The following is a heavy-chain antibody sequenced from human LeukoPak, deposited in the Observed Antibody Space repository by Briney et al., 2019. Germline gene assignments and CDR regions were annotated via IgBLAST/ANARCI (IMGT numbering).Heavy chain of an antibody. CDR1: GGSLSNYY. D-gene: IGHD5-12*01. Sequence: SETLSLTCTVSGGSLSNYYWSWIRQPPGKGPEWIGYLYYSGSTDYNPSLKSRVTISVDTSKNQFSLKLKSVTAADTAVYYCARSQYSEYDYELWGQGTLVTVSS. V-gene: IGHV4-59*01. CDR3: ARSQYSEYDYEL. J-gene: IGHJ4*02. CDR2: LYYSGST.